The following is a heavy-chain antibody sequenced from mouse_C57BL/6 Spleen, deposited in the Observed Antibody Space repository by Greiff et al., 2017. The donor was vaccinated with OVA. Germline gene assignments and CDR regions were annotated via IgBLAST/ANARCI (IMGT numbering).Heavy chain of an antibody. J-gene: IGHJ2*01. CDR2: INPNNGGT. CDR3: ANGLITFDY. D-gene: IGHD2-4*01. V-gene: IGHV1-22*01. Sequence: VHVKQSGPELVKPGASVKMSCKASGYTFTDYNMHWVKQSHGKSLEWIGYINPNNGGTSYNQKFKGKATLTVNKSSSTAYMELRSLTSEDSAVYYCANGLITFDYWGQGTTLTVSS. CDR1: GYTFTDYN.